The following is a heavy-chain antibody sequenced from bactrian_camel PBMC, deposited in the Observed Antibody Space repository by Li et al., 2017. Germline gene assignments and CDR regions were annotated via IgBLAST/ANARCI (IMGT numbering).Heavy chain of an antibody. CDR1: GFKFDTYW. D-gene: IGHD1*01. CDR2: SGSSST. J-gene: IGHJ6*01. V-gene: IGHV3S1*01. CDR3: AKDRANRWDSFDY. Sequence: VQLVESGGGLAQPGGSLRLSCAASGFKFDTYWMYWVRQAPGKGLEWLSASGSSSTFYADSVKGRFTISRDNAKNTVYLQLDSLKTEDMAMYYCAKDRANRWDSFDYWGQGTQVTVS.